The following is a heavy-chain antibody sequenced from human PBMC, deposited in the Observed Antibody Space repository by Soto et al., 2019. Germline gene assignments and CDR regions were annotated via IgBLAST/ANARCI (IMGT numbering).Heavy chain of an antibody. Sequence: SETLSLTCTVSGGSISSSSYYWGWIRQPPGKGLEWIGSIYYSGSTYYNPSLKSRVTISVDTSKNQFSLKLNSVTAADTAVYYCARPFGVTWAFDIWGQGTMVTVSS. V-gene: IGHV4-39*01. D-gene: IGHD3-3*01. CDR3: ARPFGVTWAFDI. CDR1: GGSISSSSYY. J-gene: IGHJ3*02. CDR2: IYYSGST.